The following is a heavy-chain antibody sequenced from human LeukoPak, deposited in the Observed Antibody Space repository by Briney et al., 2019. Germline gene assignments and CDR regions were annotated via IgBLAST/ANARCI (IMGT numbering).Heavy chain of an antibody. CDR3: ATTGSGSPIVLGY. CDR2: FDPEDGET. Sequence: ASVKVSCKVSGYTLTELSMHWVRQSPGKGLEWMGGFDPEDGETIYAQKFQGRVTMTEDTSTDTDYMELSSLRSEDTAVYYCATTGSGSPIVLGYWGQGTLVTVSS. CDR1: GYTLTELS. J-gene: IGHJ4*02. V-gene: IGHV1-24*01. D-gene: IGHD1-26*01.